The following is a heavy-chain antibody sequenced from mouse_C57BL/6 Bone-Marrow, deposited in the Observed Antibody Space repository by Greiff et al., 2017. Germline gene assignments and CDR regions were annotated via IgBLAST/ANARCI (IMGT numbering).Heavy chain of an antibody. Sequence: LVESGPELVKPGASVKISCKASGYSFTDYNMNWVKQSNGKSLEWIGVINPNYGTTNYNQKFKGKATLTVDQSSSTAYMQLNSLTSEDSAVYYGARSGGLRDAMDYWGQGTSVTVSS. D-gene: IGHD2-2*01. J-gene: IGHJ4*01. CDR1: GYSFTDYN. CDR2: INPNYGTT. V-gene: IGHV1-39*01. CDR3: ARSGGLRDAMDY.